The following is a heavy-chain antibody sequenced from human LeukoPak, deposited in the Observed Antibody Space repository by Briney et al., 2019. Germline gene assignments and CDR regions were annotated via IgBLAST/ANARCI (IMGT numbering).Heavy chain of an antibody. Sequence: ASVKVSCKASGYTFTSYYMHWVRQAPGQGLEWMGIINPSTGSTSYAQKFQGRVTMTRDTSTSTVYMELSGLRSEDTAVYYCARKGVPAAKGLYVVFDIWGKGQMVTVS. CDR3: ARKGVPAAKGLYVVFDI. J-gene: IGHJ3*02. V-gene: IGHV1-46*01. D-gene: IGHD2-2*01. CDR1: GYTFTSYY. CDR2: INPSTGST.